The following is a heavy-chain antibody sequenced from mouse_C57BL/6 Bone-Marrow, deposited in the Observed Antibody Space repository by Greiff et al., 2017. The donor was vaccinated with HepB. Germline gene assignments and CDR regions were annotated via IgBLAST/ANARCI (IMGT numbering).Heavy chain of an antibody. V-gene: IGHV1-61*01. CDR2: IYPSDSET. CDR3: ARGGNGSAGWFAY. D-gene: IGHD2-2*01. CDR1: GYTFTSYW. Sequence: QVQLQQPGAELVRPGSSVKLSCKASGYTFTSYWMDWVKQRPGQGLEWIGNIYPSDSETHYNQKFKDKATLTVDKSSSTAYMQLSSLTSEDSAVYDCARGGNGSAGWFAYWGQGTLVTVSA. J-gene: IGHJ3*01.